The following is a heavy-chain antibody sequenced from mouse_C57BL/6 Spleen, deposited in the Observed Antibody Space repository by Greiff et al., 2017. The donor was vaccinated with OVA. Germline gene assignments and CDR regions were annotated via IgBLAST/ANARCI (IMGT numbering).Heavy chain of an antibody. Sequence: EVKVEESGGGLVQPGGSMKLSCVASGFTFSNYWMNWVRQSPEKGLEWVAQIRLKSDNYATHYAESVKGRFTISRDDSKSSVYLQMNNLRAEDTGIYYCTGGRYYGNYWFAYWGQGTLVTVSA. J-gene: IGHJ3*01. CDR3: TGGRYYGNYWFAY. CDR2: IRLKSDNYAT. D-gene: IGHD2-1*01. CDR1: GFTFSNYW. V-gene: IGHV6-3*01.